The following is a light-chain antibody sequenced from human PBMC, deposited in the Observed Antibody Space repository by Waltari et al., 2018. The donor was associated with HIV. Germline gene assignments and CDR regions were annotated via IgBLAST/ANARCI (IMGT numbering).Light chain of an antibody. V-gene: IGKV3-15*01. J-gene: IGKJ3*01. CDR3: QQYNSWPLT. CDR2: GAS. CDR1: QNVSTN. Sequence: ETVITQSPGALSVSPGERVTLSCRASQNVSTNLAWYQQKPGQPPRLLIYGASARATDGTARFSGSGSGTEFNLSIAALRSEDLAVYFCQQYNSWPLTFGPGSKVNIK.